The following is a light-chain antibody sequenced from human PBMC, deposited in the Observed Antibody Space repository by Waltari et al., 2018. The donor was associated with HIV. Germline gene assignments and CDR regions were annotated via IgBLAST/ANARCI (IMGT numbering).Light chain of an antibody. CDR2: ETS. CDR3: QQRGTWPPVT. V-gene: IGKV3-11*01. CDR1: QSVRRH. J-gene: IGKJ4*01. Sequence: ELVLTQSPATLSVSPGERAILSCRASQSVRRHLPGYQQKSGQAPRLLIYETSPRAAGTPGRFTGSGSGTDFALTITGVEPADVAVYYCQQRGTWPPVTFGGGTKVEI.